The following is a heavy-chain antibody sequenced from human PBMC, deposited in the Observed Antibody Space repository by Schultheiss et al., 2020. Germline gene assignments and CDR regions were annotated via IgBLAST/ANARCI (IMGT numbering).Heavy chain of an antibody. D-gene: IGHD3-3*01. J-gene: IGHJ5*02. CDR1: GGSFSGYY. CDR2: INHSGST. Sequence: SETLSLTCAVYGGSFSGYYWSWIRQPPGKGLEWIGEINHSGSTNYNPSLKSRVTISVDTSKNQFSLKLSSVTAADTAVYYCARSVGRITIFGVVTEAGELDPWGQGTLVTVSS. V-gene: IGHV4-34*01. CDR3: ARSVGRITIFGVVTEAGELDP.